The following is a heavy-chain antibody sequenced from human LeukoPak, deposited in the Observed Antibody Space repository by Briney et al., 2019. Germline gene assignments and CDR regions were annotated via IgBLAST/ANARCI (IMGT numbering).Heavy chain of an antibody. Sequence: GRSLRLSCAASGFTFSSYAMHWVRQAPGKGLEWVKVISYDGSNKYYADSVKGRFTISRDNSKNTLYLQMNSPRPEDTAVYYCARDSVRAVAGHFDYWGQGTLVTVSS. D-gene: IGHD6-19*01. V-gene: IGHV3-30*01. CDR3: ARDSVRAVAGHFDY. CDR1: GFTFSSYA. J-gene: IGHJ4*02. CDR2: ISYDGSNK.